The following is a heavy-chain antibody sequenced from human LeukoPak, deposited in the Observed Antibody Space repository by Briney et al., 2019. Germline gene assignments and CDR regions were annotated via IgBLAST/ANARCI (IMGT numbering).Heavy chain of an antibody. Sequence: PGGSLRLSCAASGFTFSSYSMNWVRQAPGKGLEWVSSISSSSSYIYYADSVKGRFTISRDNAKNSLYLQMNSLRAEDTAVYHCAREQVVVTVVDFWGQGTLVTVSS. CDR1: GFTFSSYS. CDR2: ISSSSSYI. J-gene: IGHJ4*02. CDR3: AREQVVVTVVDF. V-gene: IGHV3-21*01. D-gene: IGHD2-21*02.